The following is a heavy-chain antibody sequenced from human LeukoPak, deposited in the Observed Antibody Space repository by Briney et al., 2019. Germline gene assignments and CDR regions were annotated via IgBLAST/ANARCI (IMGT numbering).Heavy chain of an antibody. D-gene: IGHD6-19*01. V-gene: IGHV1-2*02. Sequence: GASVKVSCKASGYTFTGYYMHWVRRAPGQGLEWMGWINPNSGGTNYAQKFQGRVTMTRDTSITTAYMELSRLRSDDTAVYYCARDVRGAVAGDYYMDVWGKGTTVTVSS. CDR2: INPNSGGT. CDR3: ARDVRGAVAGDYYMDV. J-gene: IGHJ6*03. CDR1: GYTFTGYY.